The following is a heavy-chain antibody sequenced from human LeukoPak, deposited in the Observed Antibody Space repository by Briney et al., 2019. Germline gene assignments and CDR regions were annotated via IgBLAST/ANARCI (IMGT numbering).Heavy chain of an antibody. CDR2: INPSGGST. Sequence: ASVKVSCTASVYTFTTYYMHWVRQAPGQGLEWMGIINPSGGSTSYAQKFQGRVTMTRDTSTSTVYMELSSLRSEDTAVYYCARGGCGGACSFDYWGQGTLVTVSS. CDR1: VYTFTTYY. V-gene: IGHV1-46*01. D-gene: IGHD2-21*02. J-gene: IGHJ4*02. CDR3: ARGGCGGACSFDY.